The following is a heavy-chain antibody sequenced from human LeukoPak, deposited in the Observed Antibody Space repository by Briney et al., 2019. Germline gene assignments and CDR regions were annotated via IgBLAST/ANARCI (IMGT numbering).Heavy chain of an antibody. CDR1: GFTFSSYA. D-gene: IGHD3-22*01. J-gene: IGHJ4*02. CDR2: ISYDGSNK. CDR3: ARDAAITYYYDSSGYYFDY. V-gene: IGHV3-30-3*01. Sequence: GRSLRLSCAASGFTFSSYAMHWVRQAPGKGLEWVAVISYDGSNKYYADSVKGRFTISRDNAKNSLYLQMNSLRAEDTAVYYCARDAAITYYYDSSGYYFDYWGQGTLVTVSS.